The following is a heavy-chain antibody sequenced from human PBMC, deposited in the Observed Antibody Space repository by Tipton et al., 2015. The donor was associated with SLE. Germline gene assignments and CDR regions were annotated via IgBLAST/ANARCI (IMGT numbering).Heavy chain of an antibody. D-gene: IGHD5-18*01. CDR1: GGSIRNYY. J-gene: IGHJ5*02. CDR3: ARVMDTWFDP. V-gene: IGHV4-59*01. CDR2: SYYRGTA. Sequence: TLSLTCDVSGGSIRNYYWNWIRQSPGKGLEWVGSSYYRGTANYNPSLKSRVTISVDTSKKQFSLRLSSVTAADTAVYYCARVMDTWFDPWGQGTLVTVSS.